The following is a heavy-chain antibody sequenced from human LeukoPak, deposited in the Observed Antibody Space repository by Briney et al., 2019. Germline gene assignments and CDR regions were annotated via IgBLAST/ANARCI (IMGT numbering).Heavy chain of an antibody. CDR1: GFTFSSQA. CDR3: AKSRGVVAATRAFDI. D-gene: IGHD2-15*01. Sequence: GESLTLSCAPSGFTFSSQAMSWVRQAPGKGLEWVSAISGSGGSTYYADSVKGRFTVSRDNSKNTLYLQMNSLRAEDTAVYYCAKSRGVVAATRAFDIWGQGTMVTVSS. CDR2: ISGSGGST. V-gene: IGHV3-23*01. J-gene: IGHJ3*02.